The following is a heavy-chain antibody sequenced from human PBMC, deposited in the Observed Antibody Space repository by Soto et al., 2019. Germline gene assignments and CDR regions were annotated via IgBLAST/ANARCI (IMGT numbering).Heavy chain of an antibody. CDR3: ARTNNGGAWAAWY. Sequence: QVQLQESGPGLVKLSETLSLTCTVSGDSVSSGRYYWSWFRQPPGKGLEWIGYIYYRGGTNYNPSIKSRNTVSVDTSKNQFSLTLRSVTPADTAVYYCARTNNGGAWAAWYWGQGTLVTVSS. D-gene: IGHD3-16*01. J-gene: IGHJ4*02. V-gene: IGHV4-61*01. CDR1: GDSVSSGRYY. CDR2: IYYRGGT.